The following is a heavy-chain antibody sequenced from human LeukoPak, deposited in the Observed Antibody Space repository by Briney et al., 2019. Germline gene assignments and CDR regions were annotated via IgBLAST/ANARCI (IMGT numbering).Heavy chain of an antibody. Sequence: SETLSLTCTVSGGSISGGGYYWSWIRQHPGKGLEWIGYIYYSGSTYYNPSLKSRVTISVDTSKNQFSLKLSSVTAADTAVYYCARGHDILTGGYDYWGQGTLVTVSS. CDR1: GGSISGGGYY. CDR2: IYYSGST. V-gene: IGHV4-31*03. CDR3: ARGHDILTGGYDY. D-gene: IGHD3-9*01. J-gene: IGHJ4*02.